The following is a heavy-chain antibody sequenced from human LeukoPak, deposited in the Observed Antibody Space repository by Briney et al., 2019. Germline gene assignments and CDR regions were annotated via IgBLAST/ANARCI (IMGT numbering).Heavy chain of an antibody. CDR2: IYYSGST. V-gene: IGHV4-39*07. Sequence: SETLSLTCTVSGGSISSSSYYWGWIRQPPGKGLEWIGSIYYSGSTYYNLSLKSRVTISVDTSKNQFSLKLSSVTAADTAVYYCARYTQGDYFDYWGQGTLVTVSS. J-gene: IGHJ4*02. CDR3: ARYTQGDYFDY. CDR1: GGSISSSSYY. D-gene: IGHD2-2*02.